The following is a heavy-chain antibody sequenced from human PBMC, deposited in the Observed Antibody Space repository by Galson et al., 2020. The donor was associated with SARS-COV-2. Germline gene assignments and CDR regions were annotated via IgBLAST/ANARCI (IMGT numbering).Heavy chain of an antibody. CDR1: GLPFTSYA. J-gene: IGHJ5*02. D-gene: IGHD3-10*01. V-gene: IGHV3-23*01. Sequence: GGSLRLSCAVSGLPFTSYAMSCLRQTPGEGLEWVSTISHHGDSTNYADPVTGRFTISRDNSKSTLYLQMNSLRAGDTAVYYCAKSPAPSISGGWIDPWGQGTLVTVSS. CDR2: ISHHGDST. CDR3: AKSPAPSISGGWIDP.